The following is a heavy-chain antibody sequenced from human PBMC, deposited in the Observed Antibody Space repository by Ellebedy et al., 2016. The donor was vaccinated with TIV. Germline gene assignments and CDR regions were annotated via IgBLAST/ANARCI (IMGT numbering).Heavy chain of an antibody. CDR3: ARAGVGVGIPGAPLKYNWVDP. D-gene: IGHD2-2*01. Sequence: SVKVSXKASGGTFSSYVITWVRQAPGQGLEWMGGITSIFETSHYAQNFQGRVTITADKSTTTAYLELSSLRSDDTAVYYCARAGVGVGIPGAPLKYNWVDPWGQGTLVTVSS. V-gene: IGHV1-69*06. CDR2: ITSIFETS. J-gene: IGHJ5*02. CDR1: GGTFSSYV.